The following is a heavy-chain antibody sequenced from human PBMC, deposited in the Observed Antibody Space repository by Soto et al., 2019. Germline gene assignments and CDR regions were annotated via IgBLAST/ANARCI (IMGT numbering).Heavy chain of an antibody. CDR2: ISSSSSTI. CDR3: ARDSDYYYDSSFFDY. Sequence: EVQLVESGGGLVQPGGSLRLSCAASGFTFSSYSMNWVRQAPGKGREWVSYISSSSSTIYYADSVKGRFTISRDNAKNSLYLQMNSLRDEDTAVYYCARDSDYYYDSSFFDYWGQGTLVTVSS. V-gene: IGHV3-48*02. J-gene: IGHJ4*02. CDR1: GFTFSSYS. D-gene: IGHD3-22*01.